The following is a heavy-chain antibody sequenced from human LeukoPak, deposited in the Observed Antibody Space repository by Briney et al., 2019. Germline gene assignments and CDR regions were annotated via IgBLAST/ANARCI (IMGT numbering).Heavy chain of an antibody. CDR1: GFTFDVYA. V-gene: IGHV3-43*02. CDR3: AKDLFKRYYYGSETNAFDI. D-gene: IGHD3-10*01. CDR2: ISGDGGST. J-gene: IGHJ3*02. Sequence: PGGSLRLSCAASGFTFDVYAMHWVRQAPGKGLEWVSLISGDGGSTYYADSVKGRFTISRDNSKNSLYLQMNSLRTEDTALYYCAKDLFKRYYYGSETNAFDIWGQGTMVTVSS.